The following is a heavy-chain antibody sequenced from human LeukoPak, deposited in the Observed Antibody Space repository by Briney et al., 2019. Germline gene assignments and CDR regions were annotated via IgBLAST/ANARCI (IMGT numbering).Heavy chain of an antibody. CDR3: ARGQWLAKYYFDS. CDR1: GFTFSSYG. CDR2: ISGSGDST. Sequence: GGSLRLSCAASGFTFSSYGMNWVRQAPGKGLEWVSFISGSGDSTYFADSVKGRFTISRDNSKNTLYLQMNSLRAEDTAVYYCARGQWLAKYYFDSWGQGTLVTVSS. D-gene: IGHD6-19*01. V-gene: IGHV3-23*01. J-gene: IGHJ4*02.